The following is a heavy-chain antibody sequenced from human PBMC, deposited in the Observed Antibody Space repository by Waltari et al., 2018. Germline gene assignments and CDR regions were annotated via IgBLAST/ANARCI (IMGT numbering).Heavy chain of an antibody. CDR2: ISSSSSYI. CDR1: GFTFSSYS. D-gene: IGHD5-12*01. V-gene: IGHV3-21*01. J-gene: IGHJ4*02. Sequence: EVQLVESGGGLVKPGGSLRLSCAASGFTFSSYSMNWVRQAPGKGLEGVSSISSSSSYIYDADSVKGRFTSSRDNAKNSLYMQMNSLRAEDTAVYYCARDQIRGYEPTPDFDYWGQGTLVTVSS. CDR3: ARDQIRGYEPTPDFDY.